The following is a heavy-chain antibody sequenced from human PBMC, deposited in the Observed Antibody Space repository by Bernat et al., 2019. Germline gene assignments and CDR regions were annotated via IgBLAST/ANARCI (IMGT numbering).Heavy chain of an antibody. CDR1: GFTFSSYE. Sequence: EVQLVESGGGLVQPGGSLRLSCAASGFTFSSYEMNWVRQAPGKGLGWVSYISSSGSTIYYADSVKGRFTISRDTAKKSLYLQMNSLGAEDTAVYYWARDSHVRSVRGGGFDYWGQGTLVTVSS. CDR2: ISSSGSTI. J-gene: IGHJ4*02. D-gene: IGHD3-10*01. V-gene: IGHV3-48*03. CDR3: ARDSHVRSVRGGGFDY.